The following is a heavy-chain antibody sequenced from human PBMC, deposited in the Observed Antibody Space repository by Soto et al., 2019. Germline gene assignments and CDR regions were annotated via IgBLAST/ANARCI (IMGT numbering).Heavy chain of an antibody. CDR1: GFTFNNYA. V-gene: IGHV3-23*01. J-gene: IGHJ4*02. CDR2: ISGSGDKT. CDR3: ARDIAAAGTLYYFDY. Sequence: GGSLRLSCAASGFTFNNYAMNWVRQAPGKGLEWVSAISGSGDKTYYADSVKGRFTISRDISKNVVYLQMNSLRADDTAVYYCARDIAAAGTLYYFDYWGQGTLVTVSS. D-gene: IGHD6-13*01.